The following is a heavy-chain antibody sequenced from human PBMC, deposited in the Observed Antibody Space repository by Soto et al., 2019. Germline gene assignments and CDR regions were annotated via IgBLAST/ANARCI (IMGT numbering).Heavy chain of an antibody. Sequence: PSETLSLTCTVSGGSISSYYWSWIRQPPGKGLEWIGSIYSRGSTYYNPSLQTRVTISPDKSKSQFSLNLDSVTAADSAVYFCARLEGLATISYYFDFWGPGALVTVSS. V-gene: IGHV4-59*05. CDR1: GGSISSYY. D-gene: IGHD1-1*01. CDR3: ARLEGLATISYYFDF. CDR2: IYSRGST. J-gene: IGHJ4*02.